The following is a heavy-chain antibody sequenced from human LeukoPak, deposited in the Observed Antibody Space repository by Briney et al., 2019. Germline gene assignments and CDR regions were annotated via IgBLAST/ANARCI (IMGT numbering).Heavy chain of an antibody. CDR3: ARHSGSYYGFDY. V-gene: IGHV4-39*01. D-gene: IGHD1-26*01. CDR1: GGSISSSSYY. CDR2: IYYSGST. J-gene: IGHJ4*02. Sequence: SETLSPTCTVSGGSISSSSYYWGWIRQPPGKGLEWIGSIYYSGSTYYNPSLKSRVTISVDTSKNQFSLKLSSVTAADTAVYYCARHSGSYYGFDYWGQGTLVTVSS.